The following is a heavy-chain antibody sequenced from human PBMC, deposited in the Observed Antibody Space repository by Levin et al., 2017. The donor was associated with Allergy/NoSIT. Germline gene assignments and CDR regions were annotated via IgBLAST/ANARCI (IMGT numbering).Heavy chain of an antibody. CDR2: ISAGGNYI. CDR1: GILFSSYD. CDR3: AGWAMYHYDGSAFNCFYCAMDV. V-gene: IGHV3-21*01. Sequence: GGSLRLSRAASGILFSSYDMNWVRQAPGKGLEWVSSISAGGNYIYYADPVKGRFTISRDNAKNSLFLQMNSLRAEDTAVYSCAGWAMYHYDGSAFNCFYCAMDVWGQGTTVTVSS. D-gene: IGHD3-22*01. J-gene: IGHJ6*02.